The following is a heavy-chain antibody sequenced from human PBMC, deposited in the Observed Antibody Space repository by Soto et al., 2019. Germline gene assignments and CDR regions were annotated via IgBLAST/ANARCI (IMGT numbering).Heavy chain of an antibody. CDR2: IIPILGIA. D-gene: IGHD2-2*01. Sequence: GASVKVSCKASGGTFSSYTISWVRQAPGQGLEWMGRIIPILGIANYAQKFQGRVTITADKSTSTAYMELSSLRSEDTAVYYCARVNPRAFSSTSRSNYYYYMDVWGKGTTVTVSS. CDR1: GGTFSSYT. CDR3: ARVNPRAFSSTSRSNYYYYMDV. V-gene: IGHV1-69*02. J-gene: IGHJ6*03.